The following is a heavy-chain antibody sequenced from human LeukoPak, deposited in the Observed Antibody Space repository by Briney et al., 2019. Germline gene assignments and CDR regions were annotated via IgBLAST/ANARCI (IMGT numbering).Heavy chain of an antibody. CDR2: IWYDGSNK. CDR3: ARAVGPYDY. CDR1: GFPFSTYG. V-gene: IGHV3-33*01. J-gene: IGHJ4*02. Sequence: PGGSLRLSCAASGFPFSTYGIHWVRQAPGKGLEWVAVIWYDGSNKYYADFVKGRFTISRDNSKNTLYLQMNSLRAEDTAIYYCARAVGPYDYWGQGTLVTVSS.